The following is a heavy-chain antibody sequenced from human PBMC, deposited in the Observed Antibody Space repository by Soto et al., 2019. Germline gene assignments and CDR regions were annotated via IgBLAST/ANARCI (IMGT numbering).Heavy chain of an antibody. CDR2: ISSSSSYI. V-gene: IGHV3-21*01. D-gene: IGHD6-6*01. J-gene: IGHJ3*02. CDR3: ARDLYSSSSIGAFDI. Sequence: GGSLRLSCAASGFTFSSYSMNWVRQAPGKGLEWVSSISSSSSYIYYADSVKGRFTISRDNAKNSLYLQMNSLRAEDTAVYYCARDLYSSSSIGAFDIWGQGTMVTVSS. CDR1: GFTFSSYS.